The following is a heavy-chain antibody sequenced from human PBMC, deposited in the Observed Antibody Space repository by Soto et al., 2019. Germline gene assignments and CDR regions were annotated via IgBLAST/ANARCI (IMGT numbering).Heavy chain of an antibody. CDR1: EYRFTTHY. V-gene: IGHV1-2*02. J-gene: IGHJ5*02. CDR3: ARVIRGAYYNSPLDT. D-gene: IGHD3-10*01. Sequence: VASVRVSCKTSEYRFTTHYIHWVRQAPGQGLEWMGWINPYSGGADYAQSFQGRVTMTRDTSISTVYMELSRLRFDDTAVYYCARVIRGAYYNSPLDTWGQGTVVTVSS. CDR2: INPYSGGA.